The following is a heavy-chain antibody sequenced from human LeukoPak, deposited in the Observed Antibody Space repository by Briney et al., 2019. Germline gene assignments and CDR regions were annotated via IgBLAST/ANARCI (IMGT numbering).Heavy chain of an antibody. D-gene: IGHD6-6*01. CDR1: GGTFSSYT. CDR2: IIPIFGTA. Sequence: SVKVSCKASGGTFSSYTISWVRQAPGQGLEWMGGIIPIFGTANYAQKFQGRVTNTADESTSTAYMELSSLRSEDTAVYYCARGRYSSSINSMDVWGQGTTVTVSS. J-gene: IGHJ6*02. CDR3: ARGRYSSSINSMDV. V-gene: IGHV1-69*01.